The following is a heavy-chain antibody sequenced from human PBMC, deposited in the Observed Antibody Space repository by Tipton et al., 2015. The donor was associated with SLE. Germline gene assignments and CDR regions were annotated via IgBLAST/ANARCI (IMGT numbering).Heavy chain of an antibody. CDR3: ARPKSITMVRGLTTGPFDI. Sequence: TLSLTCTVSGGSISRPNYYWGWIRQPPGKGLEWIGYIYYSGNTNYNPSLKSRVTISVDTSKNQFSLKLSSVTAADTAVYYCARPKSITMVRGLTTGPFDIWGQGTMVTVSS. D-gene: IGHD3-10*01. CDR2: IYYSGNT. V-gene: IGHV4-61*05. CDR1: GGSISRPNYY. J-gene: IGHJ3*02.